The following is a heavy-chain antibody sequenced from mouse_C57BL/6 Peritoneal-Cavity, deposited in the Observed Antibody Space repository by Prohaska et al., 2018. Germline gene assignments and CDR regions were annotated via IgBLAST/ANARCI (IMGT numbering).Heavy chain of an antibody. V-gene: IGHV1-4*01. D-gene: IGHD1-1*01. Sequence: MSCKASGYTFTSYTMLWVKQRPGQGLEWIGYINPSSGYTKYNQKFKDKATLTADKSSSTAYMQLSSLTSEDSAVYYCARSDITTVVADYWGQGTTLTVSS. J-gene: IGHJ2*01. CDR2: INPSSGYT. CDR1: GYTFTSYT. CDR3: ARSDITTVVADY.